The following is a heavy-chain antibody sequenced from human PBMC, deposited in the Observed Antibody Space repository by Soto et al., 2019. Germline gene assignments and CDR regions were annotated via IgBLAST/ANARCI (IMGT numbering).Heavy chain of an antibody. J-gene: IGHJ4*02. V-gene: IGHV1-58*01. CDR2: IAVYSGYT. CDR3: AADAKAWQQMVPSDY. Sequence: SVKVSCNASGFTSTSSDFKWVRQARGQRLEWIGWIAVYSGYTNYAQRLQDRVTLTRDMSTATTYMELSRLTSEDTAIYYCAADAKAWQQMVPSDYWGQGTLVTVSS. D-gene: IGHD2-8*01. CDR1: GFTSTSSD.